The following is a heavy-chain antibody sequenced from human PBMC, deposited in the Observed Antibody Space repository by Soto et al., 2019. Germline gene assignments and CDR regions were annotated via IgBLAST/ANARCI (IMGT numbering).Heavy chain of an antibody. CDR2: IIPMFGTT. J-gene: IGHJ5*02. D-gene: IGHD4-17*01. Sequence: QVQLVQSGAEVKKPGSSVKVSCKASAGTVSRFLINWVRQAPGQGLEWMGGIIPMFGTTNYARKFQGRVTITADESTSTAYMELSRLRSEETDMYYSAREIGYGDFSATLVAWGQGNPVTVSS. CDR3: AREIGYGDFSATLVA. CDR1: AGTVSRFL. V-gene: IGHV1-69*01.